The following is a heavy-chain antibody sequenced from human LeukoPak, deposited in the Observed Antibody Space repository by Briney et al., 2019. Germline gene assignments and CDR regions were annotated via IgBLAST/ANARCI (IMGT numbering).Heavy chain of an antibody. Sequence: GGSLRLSCAASGFTFSSYWMHWVRQAPGKGLVWVSRINSDGSSTSYADSVKGRFTISRDNAKSTLYPQMNSLRAEDTAVYYCARDLFPYDSSGYPYYYYYGMDVWGQGTTVTVSS. V-gene: IGHV3-74*01. CDR2: INSDGSST. J-gene: IGHJ6*02. D-gene: IGHD3-22*01. CDR3: ARDLFPYDSSGYPYYYYYGMDV. CDR1: GFTFSSYW.